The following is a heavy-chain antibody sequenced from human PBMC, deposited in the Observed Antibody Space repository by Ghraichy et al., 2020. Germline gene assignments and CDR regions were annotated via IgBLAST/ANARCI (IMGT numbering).Heavy chain of an antibody. Sequence: SETLSLTCTVSGGSISSSSYYWGWIRQPPGKGLEWIGSIYYSGSTYYNPSLKSRVTISVDTSKNQFSLKLSSVTAADTAVYYCARRAVEIFGVEQTDDYWGQGTLVTVSS. J-gene: IGHJ4*02. CDR2: IYYSGST. D-gene: IGHD3-3*01. CDR1: GGSISSSSYY. V-gene: IGHV4-39*01. CDR3: ARRAVEIFGVEQTDDY.